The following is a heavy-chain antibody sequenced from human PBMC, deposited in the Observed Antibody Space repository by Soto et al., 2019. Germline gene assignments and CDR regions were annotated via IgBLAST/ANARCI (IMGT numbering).Heavy chain of an antibody. J-gene: IGHJ5*02. CDR2: IIPIFGTA. D-gene: IGHD3-22*01. V-gene: IGHV1-69*13. CDR3: ARAYYDSSGLFDP. CDR1: GCTFSRYA. Sequence: GASVKVSYKASGCTFSRYAISWVRQAPGQGLEWMGGIIPIFGTANYAQKFQGRVTITADESTSTAYMALSSLRSEDTAVYYCARAYYDSSGLFDPWGQGTLVTVSS.